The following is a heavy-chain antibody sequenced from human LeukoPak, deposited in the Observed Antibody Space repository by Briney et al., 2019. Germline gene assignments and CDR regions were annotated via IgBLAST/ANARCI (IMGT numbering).Heavy chain of an antibody. CDR2: ILVGSGNT. CDR1: GFTFTSSA. Sequence: SVPVSCKSSGFTFTSSAMQWVRQARGQRLEGIAWILVGSGNTNDAQKIQQRVTITKDMSTSTAYMELSSLRSEDTAVYYCAASIAAAATMDVWGKGTTVTVSS. D-gene: IGHD6-13*01. V-gene: IGHV1-58*02. CDR3: AASIAAAATMDV. J-gene: IGHJ6*03.